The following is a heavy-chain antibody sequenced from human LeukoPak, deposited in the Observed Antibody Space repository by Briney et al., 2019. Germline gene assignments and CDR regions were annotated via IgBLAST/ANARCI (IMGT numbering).Heavy chain of an antibody. Sequence: PSETLSLTCAVSGGSISSSNWWSWVRQPPGKGLEWIGEIYHSGSTNYNPSLKSRVTISVDKSKNQFSLKLSSVTAADTAVYYCARDQGVFWSGYPYPTYMDVWGKGTTVTVSS. CDR2: IYHSGST. CDR1: GGSISSSNW. CDR3: ARDQGVFWSGYPYPTYMDV. V-gene: IGHV4-4*02. D-gene: IGHD3-3*01. J-gene: IGHJ6*03.